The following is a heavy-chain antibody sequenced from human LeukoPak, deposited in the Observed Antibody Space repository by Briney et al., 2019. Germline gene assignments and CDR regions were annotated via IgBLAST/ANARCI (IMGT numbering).Heavy chain of an antibody. CDR3: ARDSTYYDILTGYSDY. V-gene: IGHV3-53*01. CDR2: IYSGGST. D-gene: IGHD3-9*01. CDR1: GFIVSSNY. J-gene: IGHJ4*02. Sequence: GGSLRLPCAASGFIVSSNYMSWVRQAPGKGLEWVSVIYSGGSTYYADSVKGRFTISRDNAKNSLYLQMNSLRAEDTAVYYCARDSTYYDILTGYSDYWGQGTLVTVSS.